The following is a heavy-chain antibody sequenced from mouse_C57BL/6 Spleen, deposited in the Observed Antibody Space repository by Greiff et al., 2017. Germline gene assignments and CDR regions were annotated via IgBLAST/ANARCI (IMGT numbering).Heavy chain of an antibody. J-gene: IGHJ3*01. V-gene: IGHV1-64*01. CDR1: GYTFTSYW. CDR3: AREGGVRGGFAD. Sequence: QVQLQQPGAELVKPGASVKLSCKASGYTFTSYWMHWVKQRPGQGLEWIGMIHPNSGSTNSNEKFKSKATLTVDKSSSTAYMQLSSLTSEDSAVYYCAREGGVRGGFADWGQGTLVTVSA. CDR2: IHPNSGST. D-gene: IGHD2-14*01.